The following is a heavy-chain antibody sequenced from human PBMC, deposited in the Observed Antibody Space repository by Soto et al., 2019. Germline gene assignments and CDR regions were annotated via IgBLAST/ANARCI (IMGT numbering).Heavy chain of an antibody. CDR1: GYSFTSYW. Sequence: EVQLVQSGAEVKKPGESLKISCKGSGYSFTSYWIGWVRQMPGKGLEWMGIIYPGDSDTRYSPSFQGQVTISADKSISTAYLQWSSLKASDTAVYYCARRLGYCSSTSCRAFDYWGQGTLVTVSS. V-gene: IGHV5-51*03. D-gene: IGHD2-2*01. CDR2: IYPGDSDT. CDR3: ARRLGYCSSTSCRAFDY. J-gene: IGHJ4*02.